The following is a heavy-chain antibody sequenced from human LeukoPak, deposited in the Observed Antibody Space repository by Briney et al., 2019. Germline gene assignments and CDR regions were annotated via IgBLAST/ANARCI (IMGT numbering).Heavy chain of an antibody. V-gene: IGHV1-18*01. CDR3: ARGFYCSSSSCPRLDN. CDR1: GYTFTSYG. D-gene: IGHD2-2*01. J-gene: IGHJ4*02. CDR2: ISAYNGNT. Sequence: GASVKVSCKASGYTFTSYGISWVRQAPGQGLEWMGWISAYNGNTNYAQKLQDRVTMTTDTSTTTAYMELRSLRSDDTAVYYCARGFYCSSSSCPRLDNWGQGTLVTVSS.